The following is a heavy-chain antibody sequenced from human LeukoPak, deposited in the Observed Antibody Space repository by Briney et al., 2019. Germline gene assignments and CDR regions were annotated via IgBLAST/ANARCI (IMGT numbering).Heavy chain of an antibody. CDR1: GFTFSSYE. CDR2: ISSSGSTI. V-gene: IGHV3-48*03. CDR3: ARDLSSGWYLSRATYYFDY. D-gene: IGHD6-19*01. J-gene: IGHJ4*02. Sequence: GGSLRLSCAASGFTFSSYEMNWVRQAPGQGLEWVSYISSSGSTIYYADSVEGRFTISRDNSKKSLYLQMNSLRAEDTGVYYCARDLSSGWYLSRATYYFDYWGQGTLVTVSS.